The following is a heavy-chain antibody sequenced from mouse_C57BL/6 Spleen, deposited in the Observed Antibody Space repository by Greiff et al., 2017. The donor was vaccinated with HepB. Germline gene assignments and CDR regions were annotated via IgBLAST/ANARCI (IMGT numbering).Heavy chain of an antibody. V-gene: IGHV1-82*01. CDR1: GYAFSSSW. D-gene: IGHD1-1*01. J-gene: IGHJ4*01. Sequence: VQLQESGPELVKPGASVKISCKASGYAFSSSWMNWVKQRPGKGLEWIGRIYPGDGDTNYNGKFKGKATLTADKFSSTAYMQLSSLTSEDSAVYFCASRPIYYYGSSYDAMDYWGQGTSVTVSS. CDR3: ASRPIYYYGSSYDAMDY. CDR2: IYPGDGDT.